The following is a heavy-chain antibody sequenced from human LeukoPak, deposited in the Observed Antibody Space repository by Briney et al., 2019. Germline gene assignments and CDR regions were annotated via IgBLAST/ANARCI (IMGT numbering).Heavy chain of an antibody. CDR3: ARDDYGSGSTFDP. CDR2: INPNSGDT. D-gene: IGHD3-10*01. Sequence: ASVKVSCKASGYTFTGYYMHWVRQGPGQGLEWMGWINPNSGDTNYAQKFQGRVTMSRDTSISTAYMELSRLRSDDTAVYYCARDDYGSGSTFDPWGQGTLVTVSS. V-gene: IGHV1-2*02. J-gene: IGHJ5*02. CDR1: GYTFTGYY.